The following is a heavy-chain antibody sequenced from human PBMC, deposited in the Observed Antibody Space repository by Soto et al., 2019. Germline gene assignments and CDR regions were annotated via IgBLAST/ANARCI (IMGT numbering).Heavy chain of an antibody. CDR2: VYYSGAT. CDR1: GDSVTSPPSY. CDR3: ARHEDWFDT. Sequence: PSETLSLTGNASGDSVTSPPSYWGWIRQPPGKGLEWIGTVYYSGATYYNPTLRGRLTVSADTSKNYFSLRLTSVTAADTAVYYCARHEDWFDTWGQVSLVTV. J-gene: IGHJ5*02. V-gene: IGHV4-39*01.